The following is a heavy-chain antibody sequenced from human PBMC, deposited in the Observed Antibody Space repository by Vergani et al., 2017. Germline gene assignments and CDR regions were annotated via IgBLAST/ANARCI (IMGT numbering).Heavy chain of an antibody. V-gene: IGHV3-53*04. CDR1: GFTVSSNY. CDR2: IYSGGST. CDR3: ARLRGMGPFDY. J-gene: IGHJ4*02. D-gene: IGHD3-10*01. Sequence: EVQLVESGGGLVQPGGSLRLSCAASGFTVSSNYMSWVRQAPGKGLEWVSVIYSGGSTYYADSVKGRVTISRHNSKNTLYLQLNSLRAEDTAVYYCARLRGMGPFDYWGQGTLVTVSS.